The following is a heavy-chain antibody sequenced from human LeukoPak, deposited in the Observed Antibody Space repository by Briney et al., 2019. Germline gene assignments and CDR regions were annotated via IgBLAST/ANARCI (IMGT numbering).Heavy chain of an antibody. J-gene: IGHJ4*02. D-gene: IGHD6-13*01. Sequence: ASVKVSCKASGGTFSSYAISWVRQAPGQGLEWMGRIIPILGIANYAQKFQGRVTITADKSTSTAYMELSSLRSEDTAVYYCARVSGIAAAGEGYWGQGTLVTVSS. CDR3: ARVSGIAAAGEGY. CDR1: GGTFSSYA. V-gene: IGHV1-69*04. CDR2: IIPILGIA.